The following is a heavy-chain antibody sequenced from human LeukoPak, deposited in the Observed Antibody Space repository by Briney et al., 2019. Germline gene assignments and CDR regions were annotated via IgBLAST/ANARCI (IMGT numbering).Heavy chain of an antibody. CDR1: GFTFSSYE. Sequence: GGSLRLSCAASGFTFSSYEMNWVRQAPGKGLEWVSYISSSGSTIYYADSVKGRFTISRDNAKNSLYLQMSSLRAEDTAVYYCARDEILTGYYLGQGYMDVWGKGTTVTISS. J-gene: IGHJ6*03. V-gene: IGHV3-48*03. CDR2: ISSSGSTI. CDR3: ARDEILTGYYLGQGYMDV. D-gene: IGHD3-9*01.